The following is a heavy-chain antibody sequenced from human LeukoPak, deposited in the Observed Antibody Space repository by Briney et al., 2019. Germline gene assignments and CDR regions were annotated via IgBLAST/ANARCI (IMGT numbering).Heavy chain of an antibody. CDR2: ISAYNGNT. CDR1: GCTFTSYG. CDR3: AREGPYCGGDCHLNWFDP. Sequence: ASVKVSCKASGCTFTSYGISWVRQAPGQGLEWMGWISAYNGNTNYAQKLQGRVTMTTDTSTSTAYMELRSLRSDDTAVYYCAREGPYCGGDCHLNWFDPWGQGTLVTVSS. V-gene: IGHV1-18*01. J-gene: IGHJ5*02. D-gene: IGHD2-21*02.